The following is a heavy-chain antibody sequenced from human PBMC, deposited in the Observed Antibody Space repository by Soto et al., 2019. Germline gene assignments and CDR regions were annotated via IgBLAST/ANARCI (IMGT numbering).Heavy chain of an antibody. Sequence: QVQLVESGGGVVQPGRSLRLSCAASGFTFSTYGMHWVRQAPGKGLEWVAVISNDGSNKYYADSVKGRFTISRDNSKNPLDLKRNCRRVEDTAVYYCAKDGEGGYGAYGYYFDYWGQGTLVTVSA. CDR3: AKDGEGGYGAYGYYFDY. J-gene: IGHJ4*02. D-gene: IGHD4-17*01. CDR2: ISNDGSNK. V-gene: IGHV3-30*18. CDR1: GFTFSTYG.